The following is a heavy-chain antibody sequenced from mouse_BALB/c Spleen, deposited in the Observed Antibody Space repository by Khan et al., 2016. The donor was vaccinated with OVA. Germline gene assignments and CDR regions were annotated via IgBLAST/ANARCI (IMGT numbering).Heavy chain of an antibody. CDR3: ARSGYDYFAY. CDR1: GYAFSNYW. D-gene: IGHD2-12*01. J-gene: IGHJ3*01. CDR2: IYPGDGDT. Sequence: QVQLKQSGAELVRPGPSVKISCKASGYAFSNYWMNWVKQRPGQGLEWIGQIYPGDGDTSFNGKFRGKATLTADKSSSTVYMQFSCLTSEDSAVYFCARSGYDYFAYWGQGTLVTVSA. V-gene: IGHV1-80*01.